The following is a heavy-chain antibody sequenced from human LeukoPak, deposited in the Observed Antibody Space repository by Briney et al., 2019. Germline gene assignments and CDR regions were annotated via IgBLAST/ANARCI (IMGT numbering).Heavy chain of an antibody. CDR1: GDSVSSNSAA. CDR3: ARARRQVLRAPNYYYGMDV. J-gene: IGHJ6*02. D-gene: IGHD6-19*01. Sequence: PSQTLSLTCAISGDSVSSNSAAWNWIRQSPSRGLEWLGRTYYRSKWYNDYAVSVKSRITINPDTSKNQFSLQLNSVTPEDTAVYYCARARRQVLRAPNYYYGMDVWGQGTTVTVSS. CDR2: TYYRSKWYN. V-gene: IGHV6-1*01.